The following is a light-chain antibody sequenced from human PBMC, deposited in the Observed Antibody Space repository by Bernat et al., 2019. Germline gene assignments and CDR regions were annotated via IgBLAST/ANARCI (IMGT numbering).Light chain of an antibody. V-gene: IGLV2-23*03. J-gene: IGLJ1*01. CDR3: CSYAGSSTFPYD. CDR2: EGS. Sequence: QSALTQPASVSGSPGQSITISCTGTSSDVGSYNLVSWYQQHPGKAPKLMIYEGSKRPSGVSNRLSGSKSGNTASLTISGLQAEDEADYYCCSYAGSSTFPYDFGTGTKVTVL. CDR1: SSDVGSYNL.